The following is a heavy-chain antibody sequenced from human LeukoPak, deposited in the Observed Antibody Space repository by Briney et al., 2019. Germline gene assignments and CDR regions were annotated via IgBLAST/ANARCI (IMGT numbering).Heavy chain of an antibody. CDR2: LSGSGAST. CDR1: GFTFSSYA. Sequence: GGSLTLSCAASGFTFSSYAMSWDRQAPGKGLEWVSTLSGSGASTSYADSVKGRFTISRDNSKNTLYLQMNSLRAEDTARYYCAKQKGYCSGGSCYYSDYWGQGTLVTVSS. J-gene: IGHJ4*02. CDR3: AKQKGYCSGGSCYYSDY. D-gene: IGHD2-15*01. V-gene: IGHV3-23*01.